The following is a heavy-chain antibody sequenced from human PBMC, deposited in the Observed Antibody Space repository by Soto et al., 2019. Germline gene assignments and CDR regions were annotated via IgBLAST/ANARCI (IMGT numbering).Heavy chain of an antibody. CDR3: ARGFRTSGGSFKGYFDY. J-gene: IGHJ4*01. CDR1: GYTLTSYG. V-gene: IGHV1-18*01. Sequence: ASVKVSCKASGYTLTSYGISWVRQAPGQGLEWMGWISAYNGNTNYAQKHQSRDTITTDTSTSTANIEQRSLRSDDTAVYYCARGFRTSGGSFKGYFDYWG. CDR2: ISAYNGNT. D-gene: IGHD2-15*01.